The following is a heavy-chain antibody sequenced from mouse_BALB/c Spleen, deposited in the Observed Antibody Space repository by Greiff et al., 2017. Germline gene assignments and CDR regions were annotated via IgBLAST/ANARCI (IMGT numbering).Heavy chain of an antibody. CDR2: INSNGGST. V-gene: IGHV5-6-3*01. CDR3: ARRYDGRAPYWYFDV. Sequence: EVQRVESGGGLVQPGGSLKLSCAASGFTFSSYGMSWVRQTPDKRLELVATINSNGGSTYYPDSVKGRFTISRDNAKNTLYLQMSSLKSEDTAMYYCARRYDGRAPYWYFDVWGAGTTVTVSS. J-gene: IGHJ1*01. D-gene: IGHD2-14*01. CDR1: GFTFSSYG.